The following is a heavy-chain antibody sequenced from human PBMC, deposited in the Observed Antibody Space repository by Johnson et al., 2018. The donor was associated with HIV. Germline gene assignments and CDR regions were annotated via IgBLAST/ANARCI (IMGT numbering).Heavy chain of an antibody. CDR1: GFTFDDYG. CDR2: INWNGGST. D-gene: IGHD3-10*01. J-gene: IGHJ3*02. V-gene: IGHV3-20*04. Sequence: VQLVESGGGVARPGGSLRLSCAASGFTFDDYGMSWVRQAPGKGLEWVSGINWNGGSTGYADSVKGRFTISRDNAKNSLYLQMNSLIPEDTAVYYCCYGSGTYDGPAFDIWGQGTVVIVSS. CDR3: CYGSGTYDGPAFDI.